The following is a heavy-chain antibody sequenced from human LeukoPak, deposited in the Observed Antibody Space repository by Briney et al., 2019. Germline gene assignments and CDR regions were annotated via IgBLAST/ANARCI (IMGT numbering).Heavy chain of an antibody. Sequence: SETLSLTCAVSGGSISSSNWWSWVRQPPGKGLEWIGEIYHSGSTNYNPSLKSRVTISVDTSKNQFSLKLSSVTAADTAVYYCARVKSQLLWFGDLGSDFYFYGMDVWGQGTTVTVSS. D-gene: IGHD3-10*01. J-gene: IGHJ6*02. CDR3: ARVKSQLLWFGDLGSDFYFYGMDV. CDR2: IYHSGST. V-gene: IGHV4-4*02. CDR1: GGSISSSNW.